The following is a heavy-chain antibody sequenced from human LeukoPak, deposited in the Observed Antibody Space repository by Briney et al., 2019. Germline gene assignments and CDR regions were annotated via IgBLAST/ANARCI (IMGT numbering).Heavy chain of an antibody. J-gene: IGHJ6*02. CDR1: GFTFSSDW. D-gene: IGHD5-12*01. V-gene: IGHV3-74*01. Sequence: GGSLRLSCAASGFTFSSDWVHWVRQAPGKGLVWVSRINHNGNSIHYADSVKGRFTISRDNAKNTLHLQMNSLRAEDTAVYYCARVPGYSGYFYGMDIWGQGTTVTVSS. CDR2: INHNGNSI. CDR3: ARVPGYSGYFYGMDI.